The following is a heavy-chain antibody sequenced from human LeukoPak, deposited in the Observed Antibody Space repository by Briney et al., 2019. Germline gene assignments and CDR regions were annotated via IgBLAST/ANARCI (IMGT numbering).Heavy chain of an antibody. CDR2: INHSGST. Sequence: SETLSLTCAVYGGSFRGYYWSWIRQPPGKGLEWIGEINHSGSTNYNPSLKSRVTISVDTSKNQFSLKLSSVTAADTTVYYCARGLPTGTASDYWGQGTLVTVSS. J-gene: IGHJ4*02. CDR3: ARGLPTGTASDY. V-gene: IGHV4-34*01. D-gene: IGHD1-1*01. CDR1: GGSFRGYY.